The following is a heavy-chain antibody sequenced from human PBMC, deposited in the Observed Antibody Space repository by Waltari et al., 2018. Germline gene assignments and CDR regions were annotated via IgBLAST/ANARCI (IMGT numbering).Heavy chain of an antibody. Sequence: QLQLQESGPGLVKPSETLSLTCTVSGGSISSSSYYWGWIRQPPGKGLEWIGSIYYSGSTYYTPSLKSRVTISVDTSKNQFSLKLSSVTAADTAVYYCASQDSSDHADPNWGQGTLVTVSS. V-gene: IGHV4-39*07. CDR3: ASQDSSDHADPN. D-gene: IGHD3-22*01. CDR2: IYYSGST. J-gene: IGHJ4*02. CDR1: GGSISSSSYY.